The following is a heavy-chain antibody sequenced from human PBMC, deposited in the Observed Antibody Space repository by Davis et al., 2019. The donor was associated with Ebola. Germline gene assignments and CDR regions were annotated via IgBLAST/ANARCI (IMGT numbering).Heavy chain of an antibody. D-gene: IGHD6-19*01. Sequence: AASVKVSCKASGYTFTTYGISWVRQAPGQGLEWMGWISGYNGNTNYAQKFQGRVTVTTDTSTNTAYMELRSLRSDDTAIYYCARVYGSGWGGDDYWGQGTLVTVSS. V-gene: IGHV1-18*04. CDR1: GYTFTTYG. CDR3: ARVYGSGWGGDDY. CDR2: ISGYNGNT. J-gene: IGHJ4*02.